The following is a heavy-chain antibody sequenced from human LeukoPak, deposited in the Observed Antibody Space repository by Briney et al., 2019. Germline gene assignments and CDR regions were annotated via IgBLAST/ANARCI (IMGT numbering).Heavy chain of an antibody. CDR2: ISGSGGST. J-gene: IGHJ4*02. CDR1: GFTFSSYA. D-gene: IGHD2-15*01. CDR3: TKRRCGGGSCYSDEYYFDY. V-gene: IGHV3-23*01. Sequence: GGSLRLSCAASGFTFSSYAMSWVRQAPGKGLEWVSAISGSGGSTYYADSVKGRFTISRDNSKNTLYLQMNSLRAEDTAVYYCTKRRCGGGSCYSDEYYFDYWGQGTLVTVSS.